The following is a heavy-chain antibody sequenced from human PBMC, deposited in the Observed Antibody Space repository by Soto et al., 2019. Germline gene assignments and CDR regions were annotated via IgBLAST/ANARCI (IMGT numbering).Heavy chain of an antibody. CDR3: AKRSSSSTFDY. CDR2: ISGSDDST. CDR1: GFTFSSYA. J-gene: IGHJ4*02. Sequence: EVQLLESGGGLVQPGESLRLSCAASGFTFSSYAMSWVRQAPGKGLEWVLVISGSDDSTYYADSVKGRFTISRDNSKTTLYLQLNSLRAEDTAVYYCAKRSSSSTFDYWGQGTLVTVSS. V-gene: IGHV3-23*01. D-gene: IGHD6-6*01.